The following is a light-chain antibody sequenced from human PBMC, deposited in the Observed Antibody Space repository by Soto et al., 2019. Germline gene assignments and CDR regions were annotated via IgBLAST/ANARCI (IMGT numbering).Light chain of an antibody. CDR2: GAS. CDR1: QSVSSSY. J-gene: IGKJ4*01. V-gene: IGKV3-20*01. CDR3: QQYGSSPT. Sequence: EIVLTQSPGTLSLSPGERATLSCRASQSVSSSYLAWYQQKPGQAPRLLIYGASSRYTGIPDRFSGSGSGTDFTLTISRLEPDDFAVYYCQQYGSSPTFGGGTKVEIK.